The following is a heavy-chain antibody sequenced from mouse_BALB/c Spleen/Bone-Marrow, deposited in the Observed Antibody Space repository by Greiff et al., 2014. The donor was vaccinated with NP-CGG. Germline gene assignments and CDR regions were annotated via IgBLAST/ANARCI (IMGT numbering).Heavy chain of an antibody. CDR1: GYAFSSSW. CDR2: IYPGDGDT. Sequence: QLQQSGPDLVKPGASVKISCTASGYAFSSSWMNWVKQRPGQGLEWIGRIYPGDGDTNSNGRFKGKATLTADRSSKTDYMQLSSMTSVDSAVYFCARSEYYGSSYGAMDYWGQGTSVTVSS. CDR3: ARSEYYGSSYGAMDY. V-gene: IGHV1-82*01. D-gene: IGHD1-1*01. J-gene: IGHJ4*01.